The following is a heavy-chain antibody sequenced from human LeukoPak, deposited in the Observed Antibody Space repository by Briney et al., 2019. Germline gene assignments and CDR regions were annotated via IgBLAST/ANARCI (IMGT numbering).Heavy chain of an antibody. V-gene: IGHV4-4*09. CDR3: ARHLGYYFDY. CDR1: GGSISSYY. D-gene: IGHD7-27*01. J-gene: IGHJ4*02. Sequence: NPSETLSLTCTVSGGSISSYYWSWIRQPPGKGLEWIGYIYTSGSTDYNPSLKSRVTISVDTSKNQFSLKLSSVTAADTAVYYCARHLGYYFDYWGQGTLVTVSS. CDR2: IYTSGST.